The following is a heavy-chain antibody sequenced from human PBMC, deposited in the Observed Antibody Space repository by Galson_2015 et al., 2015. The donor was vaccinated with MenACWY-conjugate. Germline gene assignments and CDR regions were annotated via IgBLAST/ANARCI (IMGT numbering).Heavy chain of an antibody. CDR1: GFSFSTLG. V-gene: IGHV3-23*01. CDR3: AEASFGVTIGEVFAFDS. Sequence: SLRLSCAASGFSFSTLGMSWVRQAPGKGLEWVAAISTSGRRTYYADSGKGQVIISRDNSDNTLYLQMNSLRAADTAVYYCAEASFGVTIGEVFAFDSWGQGTMITVSS. J-gene: IGHJ3*01. CDR2: ISTSGRRT. D-gene: IGHD3-3*01.